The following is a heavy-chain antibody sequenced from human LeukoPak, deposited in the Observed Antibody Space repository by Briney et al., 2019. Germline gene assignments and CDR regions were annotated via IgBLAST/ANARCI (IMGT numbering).Heavy chain of an antibody. D-gene: IGHD6-19*01. J-gene: IGHJ4*02. CDR3: ASSSSGSGLGKRVRFTTFDY. Sequence: SVKVSCKASRGTFSSYAISWVRQAPGQGLEWMGRIIPIFGTANYAQKFQGRVTITTDESTSTAYMELSSLRSEDTAVYYCASSSSGSGLGKRVRFTTFDYWGQGTLVTVSS. CDR2: IIPIFGTA. CDR1: RGTFSSYA. V-gene: IGHV1-69*05.